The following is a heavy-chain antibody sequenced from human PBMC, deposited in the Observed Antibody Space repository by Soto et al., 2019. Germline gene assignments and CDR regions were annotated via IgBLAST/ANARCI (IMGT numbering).Heavy chain of an antibody. J-gene: IGHJ5*02. CDR2: INPNSGGT. CDR3: VRDRGFPSSSWYVGSYNWVDP. D-gene: IGHD6-13*01. V-gene: IGHV1-2*04. CDR1: GYTFTGYY. Sequence: QVQLVQSGAEVKKPGASVKVSCKASGYTFTGYYMHWVRQAPGQGLEWMGWINPNSGGTNYAQKCQGWVTMTGYTAISTACMELRRLRSDDTAVYYCVRDRGFPSSSWYVGSYNWVDPWGQGTLVSVCS.